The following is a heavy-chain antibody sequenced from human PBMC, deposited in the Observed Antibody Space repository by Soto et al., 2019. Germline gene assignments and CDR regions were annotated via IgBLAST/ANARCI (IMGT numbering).Heavy chain of an antibody. V-gene: IGHV4-31*03. Sequence: QVQLQESGPGLVKPSQTLSLTCTVSGGSISSGGYYWSWIRQHPGKGLEWIGYIYYSGSTYYNPSLTSRVTISVDTSKNQFSLKLSSVTAADTAVYYCARAMEIVVVPAAINYFDYWGQGTLVTVSS. CDR1: GGSISSGGYY. D-gene: IGHD2-2*02. CDR2: IYYSGST. J-gene: IGHJ4*02. CDR3: ARAMEIVVVPAAINYFDY.